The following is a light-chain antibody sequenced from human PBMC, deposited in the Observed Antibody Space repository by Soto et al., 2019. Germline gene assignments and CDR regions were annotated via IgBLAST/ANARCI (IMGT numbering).Light chain of an antibody. CDR1: SSDVGGYNY. CDR3: RSYTNSSTLYV. J-gene: IGLJ1*01. V-gene: IGLV2-14*01. Sequence: QSVLTQPASVSGSPGQSITISCTGTSSDVGGYNYVSWYQQHPGKAPKLMIYEVSNRPSGVSKRFSGSKSGNAASLTISGLQAEDEAGCYFRSYTNSSTLYVFGTGTKLTVL. CDR2: EVS.